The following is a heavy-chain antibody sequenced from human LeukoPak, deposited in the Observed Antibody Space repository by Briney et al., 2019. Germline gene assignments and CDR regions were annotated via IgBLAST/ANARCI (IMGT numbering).Heavy chain of an antibody. J-gene: IGHJ4*02. CDR2: FYYRGST. CDR1: GGSISSSTHY. Sequence: SETLSLTCTVSGGSISSSTHYWGWIRQPPGKGLEWIGSFYYRGSTYYNPSLKSPVTISVDTSKNQFSLKLSSVTAADTAVYYCASSGGYWGQGTLVTVSS. CDR3: ASSGGY. V-gene: IGHV4-39*01. D-gene: IGHD6-19*01.